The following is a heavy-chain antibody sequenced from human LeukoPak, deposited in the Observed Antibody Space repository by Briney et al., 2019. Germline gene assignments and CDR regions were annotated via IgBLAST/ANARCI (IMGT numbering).Heavy chain of an antibody. CDR3: ARDRFGVGANHYYYGMDV. Sequence: GGSLRLSCAASGFTFSSYAMHWVRQAPGKGLEWVAVISYDGSNKYYADSVKGRFTTSRDNSKNTLYLQMNSLRAEDTAVYYCARDRFGVGANHYYYGMDVWGQGTTVTVSS. D-gene: IGHD3-3*01. CDR1: GFTFSSYA. CDR2: ISYDGSNK. V-gene: IGHV3-30-3*01. J-gene: IGHJ6*02.